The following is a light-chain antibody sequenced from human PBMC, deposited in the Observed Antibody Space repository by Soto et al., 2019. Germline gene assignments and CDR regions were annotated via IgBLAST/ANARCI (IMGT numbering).Light chain of an antibody. CDR1: SGHSSYV. V-gene: IGLV4-69*01. Sequence: QPVLTQSPSASASLGASVKLTCTLSSGHSSYVIAWHRQQPEKGPRFLMRLNNDGSHTKGDGIPDRFSGSSSGAERYLTISSLQSEDEADYYCQTWGTGIQVFGGGTKLTVL. CDR2: LNNDGSH. J-gene: IGLJ3*02. CDR3: QTWGTGIQV.